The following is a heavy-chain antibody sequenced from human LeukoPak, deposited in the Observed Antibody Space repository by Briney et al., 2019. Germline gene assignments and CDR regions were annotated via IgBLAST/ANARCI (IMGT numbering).Heavy chain of an antibody. Sequence: PSQTLSLTCTVSSASISNGGYYWSWIRQHPGKGLECIGYIYHSGSTYYNPSLKSRVAISVDTSKNQFSLKLASVTAADTAVYYCARAHGVPYAYYFDHWGQGTLVTVSS. CDR2: IYHSGST. CDR3: ARAHGVPYAYYFDH. V-gene: IGHV4-31*03. J-gene: IGHJ4*02. D-gene: IGHD3-10*01. CDR1: SASISNGGYY.